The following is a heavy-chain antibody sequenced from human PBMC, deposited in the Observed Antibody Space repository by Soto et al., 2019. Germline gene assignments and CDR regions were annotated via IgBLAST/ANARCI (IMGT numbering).Heavy chain of an antibody. CDR2: IYYSGST. CDR3: ARGRYCSGDYGY. D-gene: IGHD1-26*01. V-gene: IGHV4-39*01. Sequence: PSETLCLTCTVAGGSSGGRSDCWGWISQPPGKGLEWIGSIYYSGSTYYNPSLKSRVTISVDTSKNQFSLKLSSVTAADTAVYYCARGRYCSGDYGYWGQGTLVTVSS. J-gene: IGHJ4*02. CDR1: GGSSGGRSDC.